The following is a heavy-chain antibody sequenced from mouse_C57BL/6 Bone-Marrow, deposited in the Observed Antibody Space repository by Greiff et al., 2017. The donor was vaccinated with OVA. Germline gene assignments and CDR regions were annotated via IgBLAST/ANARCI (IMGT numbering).Heavy chain of an antibody. CDR1: GYTFTDYY. Sequence: PLQHSGPELVPPGASVKISCKASGYTFTDYYMNWVKQSHGKSLEWIGDINPNNGGTSYNQKFKGKATLTVDKSSSTAYMELRSLTSEDSAVYYCARHSNFSWFAYWGQGTLVTVSA. CDR2: INPNNGGT. D-gene: IGHD2-5*01. J-gene: IGHJ3*01. V-gene: IGHV1-26*01. CDR3: ARHSNFSWFAY.